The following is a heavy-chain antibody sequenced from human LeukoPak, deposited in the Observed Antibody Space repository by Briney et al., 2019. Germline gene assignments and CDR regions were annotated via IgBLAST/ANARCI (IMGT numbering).Heavy chain of an antibody. CDR2: MNPNSGNT. D-gene: IGHD3/OR15-3a*01. CDR3: ARALSWTTESYYYMDV. J-gene: IGHJ6*03. Sequence: GASVKVSCKASGYTFTSYDMNWVQQATGQGLEWLGWMNPNSGNTGYAQNFQGRVTMTMNTSITTAYMELSSLRSEDTAVYYCARALSWTTESYYYMDVWGKGTTVTVSS. V-gene: IGHV1-8*01. CDR1: GYTFTSYD.